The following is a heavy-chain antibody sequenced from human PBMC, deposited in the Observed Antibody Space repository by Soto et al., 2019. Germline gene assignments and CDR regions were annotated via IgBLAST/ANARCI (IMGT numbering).Heavy chain of an antibody. J-gene: IGHJ4*02. V-gene: IGHV4-39*01. CDR3: VSQRTTVPTQAYFDY. CDR1: GGSVTNSSYD. D-gene: IGHD4-17*01. Sequence: SETLSLTCTVSGGSVTNSSYDWRWIRQSPGKGLEWIGSVYYRGRSYSKSSVKSRVTISVDTSKSRFSLSLNSVTASDTAVYFCVSQRTTVPTQAYFDYWGPGALVTVSS. CDR2: VYYRGRS.